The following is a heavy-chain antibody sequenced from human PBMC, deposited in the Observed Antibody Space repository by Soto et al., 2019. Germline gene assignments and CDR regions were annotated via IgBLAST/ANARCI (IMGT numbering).Heavy chain of an antibody. CDR2: ISYGGGTT. D-gene: IGHD3-22*01. CDR3: AKNPGYYYDSTGYHFDY. Sequence: PAGSLRLSCAASGFTFSNYSMSWVRQAPGKGLEWVSAISYGGGTTYYADSVKGRFTISRDNSKNTLYLQMNSLRAEDTAVYYCAKNPGYYYDSTGYHFDYWGQGTLVTVSS. V-gene: IGHV3-23*01. J-gene: IGHJ4*02. CDR1: GFTFSNYS.